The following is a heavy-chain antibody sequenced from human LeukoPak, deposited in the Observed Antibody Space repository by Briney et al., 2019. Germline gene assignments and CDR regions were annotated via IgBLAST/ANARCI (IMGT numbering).Heavy chain of an antibody. Sequence: ASVKVSCKASGYTFTSYYMLWVRQAPGQGLEWMGIIKPSGGSTSYAQKFQGRVTISRDTSANTVYMELRSLRSEDTAVYYCARVIWGEAVAGISDDAFDIWGQGTMVTVSS. D-gene: IGHD6-19*01. J-gene: IGHJ3*02. V-gene: IGHV1-46*01. CDR3: ARVIWGEAVAGISDDAFDI. CDR2: IKPSGGST. CDR1: GYTFTSYY.